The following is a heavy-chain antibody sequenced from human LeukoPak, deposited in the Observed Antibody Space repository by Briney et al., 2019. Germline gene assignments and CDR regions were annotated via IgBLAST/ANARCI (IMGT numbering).Heavy chain of an antibody. J-gene: IGHJ3*02. CDR1: GYSFTSYW. CDR3: ARPELARDDAFDI. CDR2: IYPGDSDT. Sequence: GESLKISCKGSGYSFTSYWIGWVRQMPGKGLERMGIIYPGDSDTRYSPSFQGQVTISADKSISTAYLRWSSLKASDTAMYYCARPELARDDAFDIWGQGTMVTVSS. V-gene: IGHV5-51*01. D-gene: IGHD1-26*01.